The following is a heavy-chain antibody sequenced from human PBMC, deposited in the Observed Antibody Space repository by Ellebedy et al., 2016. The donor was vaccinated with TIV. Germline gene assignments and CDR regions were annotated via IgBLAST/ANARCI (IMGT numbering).Heavy chain of an antibody. CDR3: ARDQGDDYVWGSYLDY. V-gene: IGHV1-18*01. D-gene: IGHD3-16*02. CDR1: GYSFTTYG. Sequence: AASVKVSCKASGYSFTTYGLSWVRQAPGQGLEWMGWISAYNGNTNYAQKLQGRVTMTTDTSTSTAYMELRSLRSDDTAVYYCARDQGDDYVWGSYLDYWGQGTLVIVSS. CDR2: ISAYNGNT. J-gene: IGHJ4*02.